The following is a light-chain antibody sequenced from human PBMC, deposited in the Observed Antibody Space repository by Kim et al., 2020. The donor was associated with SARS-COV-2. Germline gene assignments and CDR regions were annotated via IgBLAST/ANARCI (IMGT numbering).Light chain of an antibody. J-gene: IGLJ3*02. CDR1: KLGDKY. CDR3: QAWDNTWV. Sequence: SSELTQPPSVSVSPGQTVTITCSGDKLGDKYSSWYQQQPGQAPVLVIYQDTKRPSGIPERFVGSNSGNTATLTISGAQAMDEADYYCQAWDNTWVFGGGTQLIVL. CDR2: QDT. V-gene: IGLV3-1*01.